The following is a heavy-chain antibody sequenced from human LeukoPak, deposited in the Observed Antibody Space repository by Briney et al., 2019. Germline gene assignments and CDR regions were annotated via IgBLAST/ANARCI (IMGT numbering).Heavy chain of an antibody. CDR3: ARRRDLYSGSYYPFDY. CDR1: GYIFTDYY. D-gene: IGHD1-26*01. CDR2: INPNSGGT. V-gene: IGHV1-2*02. Sequence: ASVKVSCKASGYIFTDYYMHWVRQAPGQGLEWMGWINPNSGGTKYAQTFQGRVTMTRDTFISTAYLELSRLRSDDTAVYYCARRRDLYSGSYYPFDYWGQGTLVTVSS. J-gene: IGHJ4*02.